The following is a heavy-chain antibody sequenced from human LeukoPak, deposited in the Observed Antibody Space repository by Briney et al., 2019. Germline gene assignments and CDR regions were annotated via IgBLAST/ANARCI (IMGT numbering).Heavy chain of an antibody. CDR2: ISYDGSNK. V-gene: IGHV3-30*04. D-gene: IGHD6-13*01. J-gene: IGHJ4*02. CDR1: GFTFSSYA. CDR3: ARVGALSSSWLLY. Sequence: GGSLRPSCAASGFTFSSYAMHWVRQAPGKGLEWVAVISYDGSNKYYADSVKGRFTISRDNSKNTLYLQMNSLRAEDTAVYFCARVGALSSSWLLYWGQGTLVTVSS.